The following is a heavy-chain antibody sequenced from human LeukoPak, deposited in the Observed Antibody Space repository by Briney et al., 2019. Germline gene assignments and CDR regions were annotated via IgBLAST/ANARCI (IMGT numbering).Heavy chain of an antibody. Sequence: SETLSLTCTVSGGSISSYYWSWIRQPPGKGLEWIGYIYYSGSTNYNPSLKSRVTISVDTSKNQFSLKLSSVTAADTAVYYCARESYYYDSSGYSFGMDVWGQGTTVTVSS. V-gene: IGHV4-59*01. CDR1: GGSISSYY. D-gene: IGHD3-22*01. J-gene: IGHJ6*02. CDR2: IYYSGST. CDR3: ARESYYYDSSGYSFGMDV.